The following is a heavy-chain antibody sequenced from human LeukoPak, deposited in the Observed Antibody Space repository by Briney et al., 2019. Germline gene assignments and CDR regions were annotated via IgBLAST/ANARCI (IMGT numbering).Heavy chain of an antibody. CDR2: INHSGST. V-gene: IGHV4-34*01. CDR1: GGSFSGYY. D-gene: IGHD1-26*01. Sequence: SETLSLTCAVYGGSFSGYYWSWIRQPPGKGLEWIGEINHSGSTNYNPSLKSRVTISVDTSKNQFSLKPSSVTAADTAVYYCARDSDSGSYGRTSFDYWGQGTLVTVSS. J-gene: IGHJ4*02. CDR3: ARDSDSGSYGRTSFDY.